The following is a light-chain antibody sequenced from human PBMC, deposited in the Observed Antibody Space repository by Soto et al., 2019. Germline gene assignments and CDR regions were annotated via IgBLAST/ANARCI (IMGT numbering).Light chain of an antibody. V-gene: IGKV1-5*01. Sequence: DIQMTQSPSTLSASVGDRVTITCRASQSISGWLAWYQQKPGKAPKLLIYDASSLERGVPSRFSGSGSGTDSTLTISSLQPDDVATYYCQQYHSYPWTFGQGTKVEIK. CDR2: DAS. J-gene: IGKJ1*01. CDR1: QSISGW. CDR3: QQYHSYPWT.